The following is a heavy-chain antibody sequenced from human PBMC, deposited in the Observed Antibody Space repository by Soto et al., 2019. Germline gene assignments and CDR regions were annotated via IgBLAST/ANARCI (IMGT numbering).Heavy chain of an antibody. CDR2: ISHSGTT. J-gene: IGHJ4*02. Sequence: PSETLSLTCAVNGGSFTGYYGAWIRQSPEKGLEWIGEISHSGTTKYNPSLNSRVTISVDTSKNQFSLKLSSVTAADTGMYYCARNGGNTWYYFDSWGQGTVVT. V-gene: IGHV4-34*01. CDR3: ARNGGNTWYYFDS. CDR1: GGSFTGYY. D-gene: IGHD6-13*01.